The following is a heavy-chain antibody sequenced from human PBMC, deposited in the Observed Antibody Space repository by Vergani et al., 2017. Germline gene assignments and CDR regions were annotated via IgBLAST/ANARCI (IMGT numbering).Heavy chain of an antibody. CDR1: GYTFTSYG. Sequence: QVQLVQSGAEVKKPGASVKVSCKASGYTFTSYGISWVRQAPGQGLEWMGWISAYNGNTNYAQKFQGRVTITADESTSTAYMELSSLRSEDTAVYYCARVPKYSSDEGYWGQGTLVTVSS. CDR2: ISAYNGNT. CDR3: ARVPKYSSDEGY. V-gene: IGHV1-18*04. J-gene: IGHJ4*02. D-gene: IGHD6-25*01.